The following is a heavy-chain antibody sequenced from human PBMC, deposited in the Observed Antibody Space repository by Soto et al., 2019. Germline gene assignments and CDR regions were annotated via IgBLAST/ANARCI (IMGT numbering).Heavy chain of an antibody. CDR2: INNDGSGT. CDR3: GSVCEL. V-gene: IGHV3-74*01. J-gene: IGHJ4*02. Sequence: VVESGGALVQPGGSLRLSCVASGFTFSHYWMHWVRQVPGEGLVWVSGINNDGSGTFYADSVRGRFTISRDNGQNALSWQMDSLTAEETGVYYCGSVCELWGQGTLVTVSS. CDR1: GFTFSHYW. D-gene: IGHD2-8*01.